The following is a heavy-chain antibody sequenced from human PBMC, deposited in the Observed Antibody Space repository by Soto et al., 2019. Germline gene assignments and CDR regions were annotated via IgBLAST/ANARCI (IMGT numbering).Heavy chain of an antibody. J-gene: IGHJ4*02. V-gene: IGHV6-1*01. Sequence: SQTLSLTRAISGDSVSSKSAAWNWIRQSPSRGLEWLGRTYYRSKWSTDYAVSVKGRITVNPDTSKNQFSLRLNSVTPEDTAVYYCARALAGSYDYWGQGTLVTSP. CDR3: ARALAGSYDY. CDR1: GDSVSSKSAA. CDR2: TYYRSKWST. D-gene: IGHD1-26*01.